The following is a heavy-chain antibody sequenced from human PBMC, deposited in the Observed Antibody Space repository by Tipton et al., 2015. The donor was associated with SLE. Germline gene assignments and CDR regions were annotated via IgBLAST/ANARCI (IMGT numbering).Heavy chain of an antibody. V-gene: IGHV3-7*04. D-gene: IGHD1-1*01. J-gene: IGHJ4*02. CDR3: ARAGTEYYFDY. CDR2: IKQDGSEK. CDR1: GFTFSSYW. Sequence: SLRLSCAASGFTFSSYWMSWVRQAPGKGLEWVANIKQDGSEKYYVDSVKGRFTISRDNAKNSLYLQMNSLRVEDTAVYYCARAGTEYYFDYWGQGTLVTVSS.